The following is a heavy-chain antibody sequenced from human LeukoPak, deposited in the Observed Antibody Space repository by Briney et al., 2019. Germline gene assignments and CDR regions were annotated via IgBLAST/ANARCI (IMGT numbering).Heavy chain of an antibody. CDR2: IKPDGSEK. CDR1: GFTFSTYG. CDR3: AREGWLQPQYYFDY. V-gene: IGHV3-7*03. Sequence: GGSLRLSCAASGFTFSTYGMIWVRQAPGKGLEWVASIKPDGSEKYYVDSVKGRFTISRDNAKNSLYLHMNNLRAEDTAVYYCAREGWLQPQYYFDYWGQGTLVTVSS. J-gene: IGHJ4*02. D-gene: IGHD5-24*01.